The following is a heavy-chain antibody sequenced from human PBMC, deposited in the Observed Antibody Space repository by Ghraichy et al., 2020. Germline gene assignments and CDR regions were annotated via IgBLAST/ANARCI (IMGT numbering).Heavy chain of an antibody. V-gene: IGHV3-23*01. CDR2: ISGSSDKT. J-gene: IGHJ4*01. CDR3: AKGGRVSEWWQDLDH. CDR1: GFTFNTHA. Sequence: GESLNISCVASGFTFNTHAMTWVRQAPGKGLEWVSVISGSSDKTFHADSVKGRFTVSRDNFKNSVYLQMDSLRAGDTAPYFCAKGGRVSEWWQDLDHWGRGTLVTVSS. D-gene: IGHD2-8*01.